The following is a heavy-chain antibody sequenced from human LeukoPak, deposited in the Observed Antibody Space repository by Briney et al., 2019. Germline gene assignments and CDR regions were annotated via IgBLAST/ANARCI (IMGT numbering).Heavy chain of an antibody. CDR2: INHSGST. J-gene: IGHJ3*02. D-gene: IGHD6-19*01. Sequence: SETLSLTCAVYGGSFSGYYWSWIRQPPGKELEWIGEINHSGSTNYNPSLKSRVTISVDTSKNQFSLKLSSVTAADTAVYYCASTSPGIAVAGTSTGDAFDIWGQGTMVTVSS. V-gene: IGHV4-34*01. CDR3: ASTSPGIAVAGTSTGDAFDI. CDR1: GGSFSGYY.